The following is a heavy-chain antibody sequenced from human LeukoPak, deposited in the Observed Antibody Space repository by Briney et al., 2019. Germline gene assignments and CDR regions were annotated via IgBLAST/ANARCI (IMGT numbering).Heavy chain of an antibody. CDR2: IRYDEGSK. CDR3: AKDGGQWLLLYYCYYMDV. J-gene: IGHJ6*03. Sequence: PGGSLRLSCAASGFTFSSYGMHWVHQAPGKGLEWVAFIRYDEGSKYYADSVKGRFTISRDNSKNTLYLQMNSLRAEDTAVYYCAKDGGQWLLLYYCYYMDVWGKGTTVTISS. CDR1: GFTFSSYG. V-gene: IGHV3-30*02. D-gene: IGHD6-19*01.